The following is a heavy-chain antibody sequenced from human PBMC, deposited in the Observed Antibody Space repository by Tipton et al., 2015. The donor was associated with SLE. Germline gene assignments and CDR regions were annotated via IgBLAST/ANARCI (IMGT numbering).Heavy chain of an antibody. CDR3: TRDPAMLRGYANYYMDV. V-gene: IGHV3-49*04. J-gene: IGHJ6*03. Sequence: QLVQSGGGLVQPGRSLRLSCTASGFTFGDYAMTWVRQAPGKGLEWVGFIRSKGYGETTEYAASVKGRFTFSRDDSKSIAYLQMNSLNTEDTAVYYCTRDPAMLRGYANYYMDVWGKGTTVTVSS. D-gene: IGHD3-10*01. CDR2: IRSKGYGETT. CDR1: GFTFGDYA.